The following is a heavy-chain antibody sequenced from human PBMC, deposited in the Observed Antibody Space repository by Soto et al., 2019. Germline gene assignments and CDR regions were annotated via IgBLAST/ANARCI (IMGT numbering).Heavy chain of an antibody. J-gene: IGHJ6*02. D-gene: IGHD6-13*01. Sequence: GGSLRLSCAASGFTFSSYGMHWVRQAPGKGLEWVAAIWYDGSNKYYADSVKGRFTISRDNSKNTLYLQMNSLRAEDTAVYYCAREPGIAAAGFYYYYGMDVWGQGTTVTVSS. CDR2: IWYDGSNK. CDR3: AREPGIAAAGFYYYYGMDV. V-gene: IGHV3-33*01. CDR1: GFTFSSYG.